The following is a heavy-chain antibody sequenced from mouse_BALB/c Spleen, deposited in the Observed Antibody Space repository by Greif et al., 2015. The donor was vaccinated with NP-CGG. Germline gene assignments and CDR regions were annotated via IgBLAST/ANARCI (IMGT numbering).Heavy chain of an antibody. Sequence: QVQLQQPGAELVRPGSSVKISCKASGYAFSSYWMNWVEQRPGQGLEWIGQIHPGDGDTNYNGKFKGKATLTADKSSSTAYMQLRSLKSEDSAVYFCARSQGYYFDYWGQGTTLTVSS. J-gene: IGHJ2*01. CDR3: ARSQGYYFDY. CDR2: IHPGDGDT. V-gene: IGHV1-80*01. CDR1: GYAFSSYW.